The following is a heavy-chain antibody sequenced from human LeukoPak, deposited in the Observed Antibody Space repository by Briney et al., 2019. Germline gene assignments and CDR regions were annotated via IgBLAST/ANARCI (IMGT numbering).Heavy chain of an antibody. CDR3: AREDAGGTYSFDY. CDR1: GFIVSSNF. Sequence: GGSLRLSCAVSGFIVSSNFMSWVRQAPGKGPEWVSVIYTSGITYYADSVRGRFTISRDNSKNTLYLQMDSLTAEDTAVYYCAREDAGGTYSFDYWGQATLVTVSS. V-gene: IGHV3-66*01. J-gene: IGHJ4*02. CDR2: IYTSGIT. D-gene: IGHD1-26*01.